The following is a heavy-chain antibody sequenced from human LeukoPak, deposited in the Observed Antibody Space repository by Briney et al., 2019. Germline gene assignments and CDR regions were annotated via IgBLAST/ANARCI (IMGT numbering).Heavy chain of an antibody. CDR2: IYRGGST. Sequence: GGSPRLSCATSGFIVSDNYMTWVRQAPGKGLEWVSVIYRGGSTYYAESVKGRFTISRDNSKNMVYLQMYSLRVEDTAVYYCARGGGYGSGNHYRGGAFDIWGQGTMVTVSS. J-gene: IGHJ3*02. D-gene: IGHD3-10*01. CDR3: ARGGGYGSGNHYRGGAFDI. CDR1: GFIVSDNY. V-gene: IGHV3-53*01.